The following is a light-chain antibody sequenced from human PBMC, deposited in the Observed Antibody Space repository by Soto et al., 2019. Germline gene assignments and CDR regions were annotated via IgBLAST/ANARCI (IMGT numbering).Light chain of an antibody. V-gene: IGKV1-5*03. CDR1: QSISSW. CDR2: KAS. CDR3: QQYNSYSRS. Sequence: DIQMTQSPSTLSASVGDRVTITCRASQSISSWLAWYQQKPGKAPKLLIYKASSLESGVPSRFSGSGSGTEFTLTMSSLQPDDFATCYCQQYNSYSRSFGQGTKVDIK. J-gene: IGKJ1*01.